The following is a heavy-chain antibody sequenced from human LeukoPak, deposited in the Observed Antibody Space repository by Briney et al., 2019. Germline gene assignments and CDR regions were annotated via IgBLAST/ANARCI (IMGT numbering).Heavy chain of an antibody. J-gene: IGHJ5*02. CDR3: ARDEHSTQFDN. CDR2: MFYRGNT. V-gene: IGHV4-39*07. Sequence: SETLSLTCTVSGGPISSSNYYWGWIRQPPGKGLEWIGSMFYRGNTYYNPSLKSRVTISLDTSKKQFSLKLTSVTAADTATYYCARDEHSTQFDNWGQGTLVTVSS. D-gene: IGHD6-13*01. CDR1: GGPISSSNYY.